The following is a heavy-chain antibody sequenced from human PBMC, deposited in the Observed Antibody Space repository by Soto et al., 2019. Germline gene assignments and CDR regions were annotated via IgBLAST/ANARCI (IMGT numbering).Heavy chain of an antibody. Sequence: SETLSLTCTVSGGSISSSSYYWGWIRQPPGKGLEWIGSIYYSGSTYYNPSLKSRVTISVDTSKNQFSLKLSSVTAADTAVYYCAASYGSGSYSWFDPWGQGTLVTVSS. CDR2: IYYSGST. J-gene: IGHJ5*02. V-gene: IGHV4-39*01. CDR1: GGSISSSSYY. D-gene: IGHD3-10*01. CDR3: AASYGSGSYSWFDP.